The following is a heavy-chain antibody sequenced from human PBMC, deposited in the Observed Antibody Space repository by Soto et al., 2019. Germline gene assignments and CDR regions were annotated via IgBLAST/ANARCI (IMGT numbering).Heavy chain of an antibody. CDR1: GGSISSYY. J-gene: IGHJ4*02. CDR3: ARLWGWFGDY. D-gene: IGHD3-10*01. V-gene: IGHV4-59*08. Sequence: QVQLQESGPGLVKPSETLSLTCTVSGGSISSYYWSWIRQPPGKGLEWIGYIYYSGSTNYNPSLKSRVPISVETAKIQFSLKLSSVTAADTAVYYCARLWGWFGDYWGQGTLVTVSS. CDR2: IYYSGST.